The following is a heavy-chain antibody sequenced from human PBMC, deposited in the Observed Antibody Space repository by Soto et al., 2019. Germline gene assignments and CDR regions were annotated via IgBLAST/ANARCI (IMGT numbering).Heavy chain of an antibody. J-gene: IGHJ6*03. D-gene: IGHD2-2*01. CDR3: AKEGIVAVPAAMILYYMDV. Sequence: PGGSLRLSCAASGFTFSSYAMSWVRQAPGKGLEWVSAISGSGGSTYYADSVKGRFTISRDNSKNTLYLQMNSLRAEDTAVYYCAKEGIVAVPAAMILYYMDVWGKGTTVTVSS. CDR1: GFTFSSYA. CDR2: ISGSGGST. V-gene: IGHV3-23*01.